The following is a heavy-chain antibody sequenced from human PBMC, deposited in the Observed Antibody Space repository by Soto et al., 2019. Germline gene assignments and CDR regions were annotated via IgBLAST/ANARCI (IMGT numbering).Heavy chain of an antibody. CDR1: GFTFSSYG. Sequence: GESLKISCAASGFTFSSYGMHWVRQAPGKGLEWVAVISYDGSNKYYADSVKGRFTISRDNSKNTLYLQMNSLRAEDTAVYYCAKVAQANWGSNYFDYWGQGTLVTVSS. J-gene: IGHJ4*02. D-gene: IGHD7-27*01. V-gene: IGHV3-30*18. CDR3: AKVAQANWGSNYFDY. CDR2: ISYDGSNK.